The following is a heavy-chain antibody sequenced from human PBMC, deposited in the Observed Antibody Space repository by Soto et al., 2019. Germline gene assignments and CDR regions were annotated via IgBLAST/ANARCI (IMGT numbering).Heavy chain of an antibody. V-gene: IGHV3-49*03. CDR1: GFTFGDYA. CDR3: TRTKVFSYCSSTSCYPY. J-gene: IGHJ4*02. CDR2: IRSKAYGGTT. Sequence: PGGSLRLSCTASGFTFGDYAMSWFRQAPGKGLEWVGFIRSKAYGGTTEYAASVKGRFTISRDDSKSIAYLQMNSLKTEDTAVYYCTRTKVFSYCSSTSCYPYWGQGTLVTVSS. D-gene: IGHD2-2*01.